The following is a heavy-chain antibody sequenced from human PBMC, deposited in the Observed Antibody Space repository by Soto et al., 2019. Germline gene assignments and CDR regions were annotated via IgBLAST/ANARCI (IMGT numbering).Heavy chain of an antibody. Sequence: GGSLRLSWAASGFTFSNYAMSWVRQATGKGLEWVSAISGSGDSTYYADSVKGRFTISRDNSKNTLYLQMNGLSAEDTAIYYCAKDSRATMVRGVIIPPGYWGQGTLVTVSS. D-gene: IGHD3-10*01. CDR1: GFTFSNYA. CDR3: AKDSRATMVRGVIIPPGY. J-gene: IGHJ4*02. CDR2: ISGSGDST. V-gene: IGHV3-23*01.